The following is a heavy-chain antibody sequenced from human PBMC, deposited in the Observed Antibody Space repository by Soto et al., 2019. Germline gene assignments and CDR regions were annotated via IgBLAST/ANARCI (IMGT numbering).Heavy chain of an antibody. CDR3: VSYVVWSRDD. J-gene: IGHJ4*02. CDR2: SRDTAHSYTT. Sequence: EVQLVESGGNLVQPGGSLRLSCAASGFTFTDHYMDWVRQAPGKGLEWVGRSRDTAHSYTTAYAASVKGRFTISRDNSRNSLYLQMNSLKSEDTAIYYCVSYVVWSRDDWGQGTLVTVS. D-gene: IGHD2-15*01. CDR1: GFTFTDHY. V-gene: IGHV3-72*01.